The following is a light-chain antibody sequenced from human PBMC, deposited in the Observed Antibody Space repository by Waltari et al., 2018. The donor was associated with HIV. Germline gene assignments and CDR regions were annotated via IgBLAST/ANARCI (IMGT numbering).Light chain of an antibody. CDR2: STS. CDR3: QQSYSPPRVT. V-gene: IGKV1-39*01. Sequence: DIQMTQSPSSLSASIGDRVTITCRSSQTIGGSLAWYQQRPGEAPSLLIYSTSTLRSGAPSRFSGDGYGSEFSLTISSLQPDDFATYFGQQSYSPPRVTFGQGTRLEIK. CDR1: QTIGGS. J-gene: IGKJ5*01.